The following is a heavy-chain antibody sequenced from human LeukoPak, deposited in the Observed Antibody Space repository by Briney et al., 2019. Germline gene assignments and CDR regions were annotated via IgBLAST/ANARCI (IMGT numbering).Heavy chain of an antibody. CDR2: IYYSGST. D-gene: IGHD6-19*01. V-gene: IGHV4-59*01. Sequence: SETLSLTCTVPGGSISSYYWSWIRQPPGKGLEWIGYIYYSGSTNYNPSLKSRVTISVDTSKNQFSLKLSSVTAADTAVYYCARESGIAVAGLIDYWGQGTLVTVSS. CDR1: GGSISSYY. CDR3: ARESGIAVAGLIDY. J-gene: IGHJ4*02.